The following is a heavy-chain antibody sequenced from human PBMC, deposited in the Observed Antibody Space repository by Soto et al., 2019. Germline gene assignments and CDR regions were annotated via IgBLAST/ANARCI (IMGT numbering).Heavy chain of an antibody. J-gene: IGHJ3*02. CDR1: GYTFTSYG. CDR2: ISAYNGNT. V-gene: IGHV1-18*04. CDR3: KRGRTAPHGAFDI. Sequence: ASVKVSCKASGYTFTSYGISWVRQAPGQGLEWMGWISAYNGNTNYAQKLQGTVTMTTDTSTSTAYMELRSMRSDDRSVYYWKRGRTAPHGAFDIWGEGTLATVSS.